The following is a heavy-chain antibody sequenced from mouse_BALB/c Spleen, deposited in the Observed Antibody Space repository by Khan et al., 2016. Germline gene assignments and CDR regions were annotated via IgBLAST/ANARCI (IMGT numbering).Heavy chain of an antibody. CDR1: GYTFTDYS. V-gene: IGHV9-2-1*01. CDR2: INTETGEP. CDR3: ASITTVVYYYAMDY. Sequence: QIQLVQSGPELKKPGETVKISCKASGYTFTDYSMHWVKQAPGKGLKWMGWINTETGEPTYADDFKGRFAFSLETSASTAYLQINNLKNEDTATYVCASITTVVYYYAMDYWGQGTSVTVSS. D-gene: IGHD1-1*01. J-gene: IGHJ4*01.